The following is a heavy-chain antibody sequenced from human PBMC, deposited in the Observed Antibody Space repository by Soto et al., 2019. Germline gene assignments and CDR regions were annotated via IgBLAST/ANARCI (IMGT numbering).Heavy chain of an antibody. V-gene: IGHV3-11*01. CDR3: ARDEGVVVVAAT. J-gene: IGHJ4*01. CDR1: GFTFSDYY. Sequence: QVQLVESGGGLVKPGGSLRLSCAASGFTFSDYYMSWIRQAPGKGLEWVSYISSSGSTIYYADSVKGRFTISRDNDKNSLYLQMNSMRGEDTGVYYCARDEGVVVVAATRGQGTNVTVSS. D-gene: IGHD2-15*01. CDR2: ISSSGSTI.